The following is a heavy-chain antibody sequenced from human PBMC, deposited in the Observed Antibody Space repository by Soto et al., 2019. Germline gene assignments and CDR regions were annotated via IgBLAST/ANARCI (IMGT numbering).Heavy chain of an antibody. J-gene: IGHJ3*02. V-gene: IGHV3-9*01. CDR2: ISWNSGSI. D-gene: IGHD3-3*01. CDR3: AKDRNYDFWSGLRAFDI. Sequence: SLRLSCAASGFTFDDYAMHWVRQAPGKGLEWVSGISWNSGSIGYADSVKGRFTISRDNAKNSLYLQMNSLRAEDTALYYCAKDRNYDFWSGLRAFDIWGQGTMVTVS. CDR1: GFTFDDYA.